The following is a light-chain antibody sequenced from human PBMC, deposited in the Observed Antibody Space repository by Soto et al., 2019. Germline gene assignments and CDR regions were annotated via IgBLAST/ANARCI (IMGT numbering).Light chain of an antibody. Sequence: DIQMTQSPSSLSASVGDRVTITCRASQSINTYLNWYQQKPGKAPHLLIYAASSLQSGVPSRFSGSGSGTDFTLTISSLQPEDFATYYCQQSYSTPLFGGGTKVEIK. J-gene: IGKJ4*01. V-gene: IGKV1-39*01. CDR3: QQSYSTPL. CDR1: QSINTY. CDR2: AAS.